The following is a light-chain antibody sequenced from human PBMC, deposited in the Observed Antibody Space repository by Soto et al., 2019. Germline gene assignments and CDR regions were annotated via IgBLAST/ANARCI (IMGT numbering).Light chain of an antibody. V-gene: IGKV1-6*01. Sequence: AIQMTQSPSSLSAFVGDRVTITCRASQDIRNELGWYQQKPGKAPKVLIYSASSLQSGVPSRFSGSGSGTHFTLTISSLQPEDFAIYYCLQDHNYPRTFGQGTKVEIK. CDR1: QDIRNE. CDR3: LQDHNYPRT. J-gene: IGKJ1*01. CDR2: SAS.